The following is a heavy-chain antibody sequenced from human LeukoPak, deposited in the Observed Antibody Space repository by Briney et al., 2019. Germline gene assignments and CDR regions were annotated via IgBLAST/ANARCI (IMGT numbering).Heavy chain of an antibody. CDR2: TIPIFGTA. Sequence: SVKVSCKASGGTFISYAISGVRQAPGQGLEWVGGTIPIFGTANYAQKFQRRVTLTADESTSTAYMELRSLRSEDTAVYYCAYRSGRNGDSDYWGQGTLVTVSS. J-gene: IGHJ4*02. CDR3: AYRSGRNGDSDY. V-gene: IGHV1-69*13. CDR1: GGTFISYA. D-gene: IGHD4-17*01.